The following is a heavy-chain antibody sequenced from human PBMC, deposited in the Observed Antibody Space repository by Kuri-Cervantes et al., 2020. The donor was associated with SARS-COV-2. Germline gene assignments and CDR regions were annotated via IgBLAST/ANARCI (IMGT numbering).Heavy chain of an antibody. CDR2: IYSSGNT. D-gene: IGHD6-13*01. CDR3: ARSPAAGIGDWYFDL. V-gene: IGHV4-61*02. J-gene: IGHJ2*01. Sequence: SETLSLTCTVSGGSIDSVDYYWSWVRQPSGKSMEWIGRIYSSGNTNYNPSLKSRVTISVDRSKTQFSLRLTSLTAADTAVYYCARSPAAGIGDWYFDLWGRGTLVTVSS. CDR1: GGSIDSVDYY.